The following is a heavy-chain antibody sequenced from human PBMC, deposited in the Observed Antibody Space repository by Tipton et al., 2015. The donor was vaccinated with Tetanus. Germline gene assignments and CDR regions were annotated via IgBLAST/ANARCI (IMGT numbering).Heavy chain of an antibody. V-gene: IGHV4-39*01. D-gene: IGHD3-3*01. CDR3: ARHQSGSFTPFDY. Sequence: TLSLTCTVSGGSIRGGTFYWGWIRQPPGKGLEWIGSIYESGDTYYIPSLKSRVTISVDTSKGQFSLNLNSMAAADTGVYYCARHQSGSFTPFDYWGQGNLVTVSS. CDR2: IYESGDT. J-gene: IGHJ4*02. CDR1: GGSIRGGTFY.